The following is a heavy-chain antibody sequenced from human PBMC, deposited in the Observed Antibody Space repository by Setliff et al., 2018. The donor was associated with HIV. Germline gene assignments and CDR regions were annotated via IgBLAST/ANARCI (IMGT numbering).Heavy chain of an antibody. CDR3: AKDGDYSNWDYDAFDI. J-gene: IGHJ3*02. D-gene: IGHD1-7*01. CDR2: INYDESSE. V-gene: IGHV3-30*02. Sequence: PGGSLRLSCAASGFTFSAHGMHWVRQAPGKGLEWVAFINYDESSEYYVDSVKGRVTISRDNSKYTVDLQMNSLRAEDTAVYCCAKDGDYSNWDYDAFDIWGQGTMVTVSS. CDR1: GFTFSAHG.